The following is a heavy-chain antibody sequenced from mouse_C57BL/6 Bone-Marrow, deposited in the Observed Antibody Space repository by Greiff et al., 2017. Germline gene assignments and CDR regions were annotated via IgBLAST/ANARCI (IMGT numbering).Heavy chain of an antibody. CDR1: GFSFNTYA. Sequence: EVQRVESGGGLVQPKGSLKLSCAASGFSFNTYAMNWVRQAPGKGLEWVARIRSKSNNYATYYADSVKDRFTISRDDSESMLYLQMNNLKTEDTAMYYCVRSIYYGYDLHWWNFDVWGTGTTVTVSS. D-gene: IGHD2-2*01. CDR3: VRSIYYGYDLHWWNFDV. J-gene: IGHJ1*03. V-gene: IGHV10-1*01. CDR2: IRSKSNNYAT.